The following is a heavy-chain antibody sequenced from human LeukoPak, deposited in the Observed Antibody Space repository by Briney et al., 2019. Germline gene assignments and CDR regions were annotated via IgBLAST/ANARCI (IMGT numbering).Heavy chain of an antibody. CDR3: ATAPLPRRDGYSYYFDY. J-gene: IGHJ4*02. CDR2: IWYDGSNK. D-gene: IGHD5-24*01. V-gene: IGHV3-33*01. Sequence: PGRSLRLSCAASGFTFSSYGMHWVRQAPGKGLEWVAVIWYDGSNKYYADSVKGRFTISRDNSKNTLYLQMNSLRAEDTAVYYCATAPLPRRDGYSYYFDYWGQGTLVTVSS. CDR1: GFTFSSYG.